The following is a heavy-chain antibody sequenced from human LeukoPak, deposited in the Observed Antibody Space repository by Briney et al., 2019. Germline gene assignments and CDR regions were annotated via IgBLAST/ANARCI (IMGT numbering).Heavy chain of an antibody. J-gene: IGHJ5*02. CDR2: IYHSGST. CDR3: ARGEGDIVVVPARMKNWFDP. CDR1: GGSISSGGYY. V-gene: IGHV4-30-2*01. Sequence: SETLSLTCTVSGGSISSGGYYWSWIRQPPGKGLEWIGYIYHSGSTYYNPSLKSRVTISVDRSKNQFSLKLSSVTAADTAVYYCARGEGDIVVVPARMKNWFDPWGQGTLVTVSS. D-gene: IGHD2-2*01.